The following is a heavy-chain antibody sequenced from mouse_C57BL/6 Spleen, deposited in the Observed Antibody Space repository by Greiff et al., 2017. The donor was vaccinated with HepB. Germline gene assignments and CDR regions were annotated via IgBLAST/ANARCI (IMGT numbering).Heavy chain of an antibody. D-gene: IGHD2-3*01. J-gene: IGHJ4*01. CDR2: IDPSDSET. CDR1: GYTFTSYW. CDR3: ARDGYPRCYAMDY. V-gene: IGHV1-52*01. Sequence: VQLQQSGAELVRPGSSVKLSCKASGYTFTSYWMHWVKQRPIQGLEWIGNIDPSDSETHYNQKFKDKATLTVDISSSTTYMQRSSLTSGDAAVHYCARDGYPRCYAMDYWGQGTSVTVSS.